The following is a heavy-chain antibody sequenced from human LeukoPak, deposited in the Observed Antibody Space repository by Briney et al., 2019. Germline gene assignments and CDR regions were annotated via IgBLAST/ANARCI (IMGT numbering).Heavy chain of an antibody. CDR3: ATEAPYYYGSGSYYAYFDY. J-gene: IGHJ4*02. CDR2: IYFSGST. Sequence: SETLSLTCTVSGGSTSSISNSWGWIRKPPGKGLEWIGSIYFSGSTYYNPSLKSRVTISVDTSKNQFSLKLSSVTAADTAVYYCATEAPYYYGSGSYYAYFDYWGQGTLVTVSS. D-gene: IGHD3-10*01. CDR1: GGSTSSISNS. V-gene: IGHV4-39*07.